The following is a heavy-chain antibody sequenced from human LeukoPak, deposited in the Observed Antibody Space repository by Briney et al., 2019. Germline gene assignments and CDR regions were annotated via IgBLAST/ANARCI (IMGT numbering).Heavy chain of an antibody. CDR3: ARHNCVLRFDD. J-gene: IGHJ4*02. CDR2: IYYSGST. Sequence: SETLSLTCTVSGGSISSYYRSWIRQPPGKGLEWIGYIYYSGSTNYNPSLKSRVTISVDTSKNQFSLKLSSVTAADTAVYYCARHNCVLRFDDWGQATLVTVSS. CDR1: GGSISSYY. V-gene: IGHV4-59*01. D-gene: IGHD1-20*01.